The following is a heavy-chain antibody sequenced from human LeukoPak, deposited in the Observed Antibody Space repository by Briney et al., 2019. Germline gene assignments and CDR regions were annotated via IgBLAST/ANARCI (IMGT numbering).Heavy chain of an antibody. D-gene: IGHD1-26*01. V-gene: IGHV3-53*04. CDR1: GFTVSSHY. Sequence: GGSLSLSCAASGFTVSSHYMSWVREAPGKGLEWVLVLYSGGSTYYVDSVKGRFTISRHNSKNTLYLQMNSLRADDTAVYYCARGGGPSYFDSWGQEPWSPSPQ. CDR2: LYSGGST. J-gene: IGHJ4*01. CDR3: ARGGGPSYFDS.